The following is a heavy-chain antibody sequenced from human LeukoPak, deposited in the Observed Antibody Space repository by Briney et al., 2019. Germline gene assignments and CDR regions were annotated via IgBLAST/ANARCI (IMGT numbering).Heavy chain of an antibody. D-gene: IGHD2-2*01. Sequence: GGSLRLSCAASGFTFSDYYMSWIRQAPGKGLEWVSYISSSGSTIYYADSVKGRFTISRDNAKNSLYLQMNSLRAKDTAVYYCARQKEYCSSTSCYYYYYMDVWGKGTTVTVSS. J-gene: IGHJ6*03. V-gene: IGHV3-11*04. CDR1: GFTFSDYY. CDR3: ARQKEYCSSTSCYYYYYMDV. CDR2: ISSSGSTI.